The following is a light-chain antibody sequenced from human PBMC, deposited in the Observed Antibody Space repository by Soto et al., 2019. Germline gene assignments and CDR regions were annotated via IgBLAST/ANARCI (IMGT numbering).Light chain of an antibody. Sequence: DTRLTQSPSSLSASVGDRVTITCQASQHISDYLNWYQQKPGKAPKLLIYDGTKLETGVPSRLSGSGSGTEFTFTISSLQPEDTATYYCHQYFNPRTFGGGTKVDIK. J-gene: IGKJ4*01. CDR3: HQYFNPRT. V-gene: IGKV1-33*01. CDR2: DGT. CDR1: QHISDY.